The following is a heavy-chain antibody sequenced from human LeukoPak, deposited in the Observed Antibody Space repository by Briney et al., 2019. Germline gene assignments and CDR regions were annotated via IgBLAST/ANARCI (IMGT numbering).Heavy chain of an antibody. Sequence: GGSLRLSCTVSGFTVSSNSMSWVRQAPGKGLEWASFIYSGGNTHYSASVKGRFTISRDNSKNTPYLHMSSLRAEDTAVYYCAIAAREYSHPYDYWGQGTLVTVSS. V-gene: IGHV3-53*01. D-gene: IGHD2-15*01. CDR1: GFTVSSNS. CDR2: IYSGGNT. J-gene: IGHJ4*02. CDR3: AIAAREYSHPYDY.